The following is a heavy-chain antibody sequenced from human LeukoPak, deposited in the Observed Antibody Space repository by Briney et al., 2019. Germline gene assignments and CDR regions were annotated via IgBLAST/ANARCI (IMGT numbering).Heavy chain of an antibody. Sequence: PSETLSRTGSGAGGSRTNLYWTWIRQPPGKGLEWIGDIYDSGSTRDNTSLESRVTISVDTSKNQFSLKLSSVNATDTAVYYCAKGGSTNFYYGDVWGQGTTVTASS. CDR3: AKGGSTNFYYGDV. D-gene: IGHD2-8*01. J-gene: IGHJ6*02. CDR1: GGSRTNLY. CDR2: IYDSGST. V-gene: IGHV4-59*01.